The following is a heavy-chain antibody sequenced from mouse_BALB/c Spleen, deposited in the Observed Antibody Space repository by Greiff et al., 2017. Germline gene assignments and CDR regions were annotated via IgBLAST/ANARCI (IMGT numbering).Heavy chain of an antibody. J-gene: IGHJ3*01. CDR3: TRSFIYDGYYLGAWFAY. Sequence: QVQLQQSGAGLVGPGASGNLSCKAWGYTFTNYEMHGVSQPPGKGLEWIGAINPGSGGTAYKQKFKGKATRTADKSSSTAYMELSSLTSEDSTVYYCTRSFIYDGYYLGAWFAYWGQGTLVTVSA. CDR1: GYTFTNYE. V-gene: IGHV1-15*01. D-gene: IGHD2-3*01. CDR2: INPGSGGT.